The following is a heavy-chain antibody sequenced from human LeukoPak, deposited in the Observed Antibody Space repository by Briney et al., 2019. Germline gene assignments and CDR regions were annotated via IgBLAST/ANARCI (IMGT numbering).Heavy chain of an antibody. CDR1: GYTLTELS. V-gene: IGHV1-24*01. D-gene: IGHD3-16*02. CDR2: FDPEDGET. CDR3: ATVTITFGGVIVNNWFDP. Sequence: GASVKVSCKVSGYTLTELSMHWVRQVPGKGLEWMGGFDPEDGETIYAQKFQGRVTMTEDTSTDTAYMELSSLRSEDTAVYYCATVTITFGGVIVNNWFDPWGQGTLVTVSS. J-gene: IGHJ5*02.